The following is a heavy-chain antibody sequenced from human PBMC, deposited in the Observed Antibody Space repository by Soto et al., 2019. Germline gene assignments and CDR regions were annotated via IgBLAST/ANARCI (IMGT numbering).Heavy chain of an antibody. D-gene: IGHD2-21*02. CDR3: ARLPRVVTATQSDY. CDR1: GGSISSGGYY. V-gene: IGHV4-31*03. Sequence: QVQLQESGPGLVKPSQTLSLTCTVSGGSISSGGYYWSWIRQHPGKGLEWIGYIYYSGSTYYNTSLKSRVTISVDTSKNQFSLKLSSVTAADTAVYYCARLPRVVTATQSDYWGQGTLVTVSS. CDR2: IYYSGST. J-gene: IGHJ4*02.